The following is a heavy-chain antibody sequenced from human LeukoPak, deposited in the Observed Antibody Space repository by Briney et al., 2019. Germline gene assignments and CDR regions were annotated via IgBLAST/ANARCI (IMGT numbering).Heavy chain of an antibody. Sequence: GGSLRLSCAASGFTFSSYAMSWVRQAPGKGLEWVSAISGSGGSTYYADSVKGRFTISRDNSKNTLYLQMNSLRAEDTAVYYCARYGSGSYSGRDIWGQGTMVTVSS. J-gene: IGHJ3*02. CDR3: ARYGSGSYSGRDI. CDR2: ISGSGGST. D-gene: IGHD3-10*01. CDR1: GFTFSSYA. V-gene: IGHV3-23*01.